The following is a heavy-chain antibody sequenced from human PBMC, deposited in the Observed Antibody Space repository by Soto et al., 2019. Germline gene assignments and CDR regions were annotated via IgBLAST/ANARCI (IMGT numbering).Heavy chain of an antibody. CDR2: ISAYNGNT. V-gene: IGHV1-18*01. D-gene: IGHD3-3*01. CDR3: ARSSGGDYDFWSGYYWGNWFDP. J-gene: IGHJ5*02. CDR1: GYTFTSYG. Sequence: ASVKVSCKASGYTFTSYGISWVRQAPGQGLEWMGWISAYNGNTNYAQKLQGRVTMTTDTSTSTAYMELRSLRSDDTAVYYCARSSGGDYDFWSGYYWGNWFDPWGQGTLVTVSS.